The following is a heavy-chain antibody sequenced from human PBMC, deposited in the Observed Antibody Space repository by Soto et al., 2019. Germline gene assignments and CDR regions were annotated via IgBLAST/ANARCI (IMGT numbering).Heavy chain of an antibody. CDR3: ARVKWRLLLCPDY. Sequence: PGGSLRLSCAASGFTFSSYWMSWVRQAPGKGLEWVANIKQDGSEKYYVDSVKGRFTISRDNAKNSLYLQMNSLRAEDTAVYYCARVKWRLLLCPDYWGQGTLVTVSS. CDR2: IKQDGSEK. CDR1: GFTFSSYW. V-gene: IGHV3-7*04. J-gene: IGHJ4*02. D-gene: IGHD2-15*01.